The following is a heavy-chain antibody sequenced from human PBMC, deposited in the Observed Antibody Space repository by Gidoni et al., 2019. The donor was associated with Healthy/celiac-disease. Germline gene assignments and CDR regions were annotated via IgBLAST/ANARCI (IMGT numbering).Heavy chain of an antibody. D-gene: IGHD6-19*01. CDR3: ARRQWLGADY. Sequence: QLQLQESGPGLVKPSETLSLTCTVSGGSISSSSYYWGWSRQPPGKGLEWIGSIYYSGSTYYNPSPKSRVTISVDTSKNQFSLKLSSVTAADTAVYYCARRQWLGADYWGQGTLVTVSS. CDR2: IYYSGST. J-gene: IGHJ4*02. V-gene: IGHV4-39*01. CDR1: GGSISSSSYY.